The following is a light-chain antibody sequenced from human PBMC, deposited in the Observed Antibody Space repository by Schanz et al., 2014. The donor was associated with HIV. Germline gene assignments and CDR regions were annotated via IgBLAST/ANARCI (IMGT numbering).Light chain of an antibody. CDR1: GRDTDTYKY. J-gene: IGLJ2*01. CDR3: SSYTGSSSVI. CDR2: DAI. V-gene: IGLV2-14*03. Sequence: QSALTQPASVSGAPGQSITISCAETGRDTDTYKYLSWYQQHPGKAPRLLVYDAINRPPGVSDRFSGSRSGDMASLIISGLQPDDEADYYCSSYTGSSSVIFGGGTKLTVL.